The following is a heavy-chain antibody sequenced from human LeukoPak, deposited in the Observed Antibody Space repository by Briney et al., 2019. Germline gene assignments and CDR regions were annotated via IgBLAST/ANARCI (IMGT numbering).Heavy chain of an antibody. J-gene: IGHJ6*02. CDR3: ARGTYGSGSYYFHYYYYGMDV. D-gene: IGHD3-10*01. CDR1: GFTFSSYG. Sequence: GGSLRLSCAASGFTFSSYGMHWVRQAPGKGLEWVTDIWYDGSNKYYADSVKGRFTISRDNSKNTLYLQMNSLRAEDTAVYYCARGTYGSGSYYFHYYYYGMDVWGQGTTVTVSS. V-gene: IGHV3-33*01. CDR2: IWYDGSNK.